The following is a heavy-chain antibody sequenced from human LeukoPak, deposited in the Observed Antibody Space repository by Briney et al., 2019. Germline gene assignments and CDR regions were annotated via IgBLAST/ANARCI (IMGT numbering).Heavy chain of an antibody. CDR1: GFTFSSYE. CDR3: ARKGIYYYYYYMDV. Sequence: GGSLRLSCAAPGFTFSSYEMNWVRQAPGKGLEWVSYISSSGSTIYYADSVKGRFTISRDNAKNSLYLQMNSLRAEDTAVYYCARKGIYYYYYYMDVWGKGTTVTVSS. V-gene: IGHV3-48*03. J-gene: IGHJ6*03. CDR2: ISSSGSTI.